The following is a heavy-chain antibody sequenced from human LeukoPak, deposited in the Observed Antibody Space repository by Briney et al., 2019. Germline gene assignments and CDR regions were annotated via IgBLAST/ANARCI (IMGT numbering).Heavy chain of an antibody. CDR2: IYYSGST. J-gene: IGHJ5*02. CDR3: ARAVENWFDP. V-gene: IGHV4-59*01. Sequence: SETLSLTCTVSGGSISSYYWSWIRQPPGKGLEWIGYIYYSGSTNYNPSLKSRVTISVDTSKNQFSLKLSSVTAADTAVYYCARAVENWFDPWGQGTLVTVSS. CDR1: GGSISSYY. D-gene: IGHD4-23*01.